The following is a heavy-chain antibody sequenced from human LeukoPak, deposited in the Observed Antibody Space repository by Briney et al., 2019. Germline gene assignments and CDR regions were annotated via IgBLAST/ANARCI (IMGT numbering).Heavy chain of an antibody. CDR3: VRDGHNWNDFDY. J-gene: IGHJ4*02. CDR2: IKEDGSDK. D-gene: IGHD1-1*01. CDR1: GFSFWSYW. Sequence: GGSLRLSCAASGFSFWSYWMSWVRQAPGKGLEWVADIKEDGSDKKYVDSVKGRFTISRDNAEDSLYLQMNGLRVEDTAVYYGVRDGHNWNDFDYWGQGTLVTVSS. V-gene: IGHV3-7*01.